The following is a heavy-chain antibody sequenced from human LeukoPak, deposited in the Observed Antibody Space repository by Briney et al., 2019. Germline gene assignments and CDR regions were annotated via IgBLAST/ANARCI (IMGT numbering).Heavy chain of an antibody. D-gene: IGHD3-22*01. J-gene: IGHJ4*02. V-gene: IGHV3-53*01. CDR1: GFTFSSYS. CDR3: ARGKRDSSGYYYPFDY. CDR2: IYSGGTT. Sequence: GGSLRLSCAASGFTFSSYSMNWVRQAPGKGLEYVSVIYSGGTTYYAASVKGRFSISRDNSKNTVYLQMNNLRAEDTAVYYCARGKRDSSGYYYPFDYWGQGTLVTVSS.